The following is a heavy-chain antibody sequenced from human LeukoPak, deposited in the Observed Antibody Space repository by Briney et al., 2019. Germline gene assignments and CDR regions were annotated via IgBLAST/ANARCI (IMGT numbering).Heavy chain of an antibody. CDR2: ISFDGSIE. CDR3: AKDSDIAVAGSDDALDV. V-gene: IGHV3-30*18. CDR1: GFTFSNYG. J-gene: IGHJ3*01. Sequence: GGSLRLSCAASGFTFSNYGMHWVRQTPGKGLEWVALISFDGSIEYYADSVKGRFTISRDNSKNTLFLQMNSLRPEDTAIFYCAKDSDIAVAGSDDALDVWGQGTMVTVSS. D-gene: IGHD6-19*01.